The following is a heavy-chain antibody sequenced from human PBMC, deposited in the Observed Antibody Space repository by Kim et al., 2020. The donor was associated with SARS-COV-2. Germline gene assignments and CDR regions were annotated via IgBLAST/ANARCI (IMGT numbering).Heavy chain of an antibody. V-gene: IGHV4-39*01. CDR3: ARHVIITMVRGVPFDY. D-gene: IGHD3-10*01. Sequence: FHTSRVTISVDTSKNQFSLKLSSVTAADAAVYYCARHVIITMVRGVPFDYWGQGTLVTVSS. J-gene: IGHJ4*02.